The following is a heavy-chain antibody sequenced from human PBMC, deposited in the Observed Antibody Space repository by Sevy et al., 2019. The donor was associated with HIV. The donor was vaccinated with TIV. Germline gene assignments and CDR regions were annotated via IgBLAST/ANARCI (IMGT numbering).Heavy chain of an antibody. CDR1: GGTFSSYA. V-gene: IGHV1-69*13. Sequence: ASVKVSCKASGGTFSSYAISWVRQAPGQGLEWMGGIIPIFGTANYAQMFQGRVTITADESTSTAYMELSSLRSEDTAVYYCARYYYDSSGYFPDKNLSGNYWGQGTLVTVSS. J-gene: IGHJ4*02. CDR2: IIPIFGTA. CDR3: ARYYYDSSGYFPDKNLSGNY. D-gene: IGHD3-22*01.